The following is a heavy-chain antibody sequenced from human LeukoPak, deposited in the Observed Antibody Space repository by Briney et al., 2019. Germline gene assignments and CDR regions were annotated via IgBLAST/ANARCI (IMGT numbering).Heavy chain of an antibody. CDR2: IDANNGDT. D-gene: IGHD4-11*01. CDR1: GYTFRGNY. J-gene: IGHJ4*02. V-gene: IGHV1-2*02. CDR3: ARDPSSVTLYFFDY. Sequence: GASVKISCKASGYTFRGNYIHWLRQAPGQGLEWMGWIDANNGDTKSAQKFQGRVTMSRDTSISTAYVDLSSLSPDDAAVYYCARDPSSVTLYFFDYWGQGTLVTVSS.